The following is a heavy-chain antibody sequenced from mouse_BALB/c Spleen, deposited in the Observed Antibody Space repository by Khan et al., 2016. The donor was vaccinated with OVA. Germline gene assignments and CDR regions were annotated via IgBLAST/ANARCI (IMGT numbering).Heavy chain of an antibody. V-gene: IGHV1S135*01. Sequence: EVELVESGPELVKPGASVKVSCKASGYAFTSYIMYWVKQSHGKSLEWIGSIDPYNGGTSYNQKYKGKATLTVDKSSTTAYMPLNSLTSEDSAVYYCARGGYGGFAYWGQGTLVTVSA. D-gene: IGHD2-2*01. CDR1: GYAFTSYI. CDR2: IDPYNGGT. J-gene: IGHJ3*01. CDR3: ARGGYGGFAY.